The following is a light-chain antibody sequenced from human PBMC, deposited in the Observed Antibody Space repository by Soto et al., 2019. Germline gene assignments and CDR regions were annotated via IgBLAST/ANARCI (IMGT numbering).Light chain of an antibody. Sequence: QSVLTQPASVSGSPGQSITISCTGTSSDVGGYKYVSWYQQHPGKAPKLMIYDVSNRPSGVSNRFSGSKSGNTASLTISGLQAEDEADYYCSSYTTSSTPRVLFGGGTKLTVL. J-gene: IGLJ2*01. V-gene: IGLV2-14*03. CDR1: SSDVGGYKY. CDR3: SSYTTSSTPRVL. CDR2: DVS.